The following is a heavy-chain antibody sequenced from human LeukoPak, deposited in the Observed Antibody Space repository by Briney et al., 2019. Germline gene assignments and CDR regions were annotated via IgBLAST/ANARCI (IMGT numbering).Heavy chain of an antibody. CDR2: IYYSGST. CDR3: ARGPPHDSRYYYGMDV. V-gene: IGHV4-31*03. J-gene: IGHJ6*02. D-gene: IGHD2-21*02. CDR1: GGSISSGGYS. Sequence: TSETLSLTCTVSGGSISSGGYSWSWIRQHPGKGLEWIGYIYYSGSTYYNPSLKSRVTISVDTSKNQFSLKLSSVTAADTAVYYCARGPPHDSRYYYGMDVWGQGTTVTVSS.